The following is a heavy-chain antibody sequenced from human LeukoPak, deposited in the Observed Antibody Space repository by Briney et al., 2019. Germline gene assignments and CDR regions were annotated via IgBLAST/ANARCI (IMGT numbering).Heavy chain of an antibody. Sequence: PSETLSLTCTVSGGSISSSSYYWGWIRQPPGKGLEWIGSIYYSGSTYYNPSLKRRVTISVDTSKNQFSLKLSSVTAADTAVYYCARGWPGSDITIFGVVPRKVGGFDYWGQGTLVTVSP. CDR3: ARGWPGSDITIFGVVPRKVGGFDY. CDR1: GGSISSSSYY. CDR2: IYYSGST. D-gene: IGHD3-3*01. V-gene: IGHV4-39*07. J-gene: IGHJ4*02.